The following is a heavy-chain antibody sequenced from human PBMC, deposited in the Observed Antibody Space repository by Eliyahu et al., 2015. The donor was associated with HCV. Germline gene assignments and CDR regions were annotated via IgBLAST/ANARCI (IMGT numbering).Heavy chain of an antibody. CDR1: GFTFSSXG. V-gene: IGHV3-33*08. CDR3: ARDFRYCSSTSCYSQYYFDY. Sequence: QVQLVESGGGVVQPGRSLRLSCAASGFTFSSXGMHWVRQAPGKGLEWVAVIWYDGSNKYYADSVKGRFTISRDNSKNTLYLQMNSLRAEDTAVYYCARDFRYCSSTSCYSQYYFDYWGQGTLVTVSS. CDR2: IWYDGSNK. J-gene: IGHJ4*02. D-gene: IGHD2-2*01.